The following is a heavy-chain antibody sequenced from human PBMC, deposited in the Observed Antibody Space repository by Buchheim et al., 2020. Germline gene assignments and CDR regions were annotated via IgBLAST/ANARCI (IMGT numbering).Heavy chain of an antibody. J-gene: IGHJ5*02. Sequence: EVQLLESGGGLVQPGGSLRLSCAASGFTFSSYAMSWVRQAPGKGLEWVSAISGSGGSTYYADSVKGRFTISSDNSKNMLYLQMNSLRAEDTAVYYCAKGVLRYFDWSMHWFDPWGQGTL. D-gene: IGHD3-9*01. CDR2: ISGSGGST. CDR1: GFTFSSYA. CDR3: AKGVLRYFDWSMHWFDP. V-gene: IGHV3-23*01.